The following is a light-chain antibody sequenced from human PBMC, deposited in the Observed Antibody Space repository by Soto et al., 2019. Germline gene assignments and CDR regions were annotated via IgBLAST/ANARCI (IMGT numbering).Light chain of an antibody. CDR1: QSVSSSY. Sequence: EIVLTQSPGTLSLSPGEIATLSCRASQSVSSSYLAWYQQKPGQAPRLLIYGASSRATGIPDTFSGSGSGTDITLTISRLAPEDFAAYYCQEYGSPPWTCGQGTKVDIK. CDR2: GAS. V-gene: IGKV3-20*01. CDR3: QEYGSPPWT. J-gene: IGKJ1*01.